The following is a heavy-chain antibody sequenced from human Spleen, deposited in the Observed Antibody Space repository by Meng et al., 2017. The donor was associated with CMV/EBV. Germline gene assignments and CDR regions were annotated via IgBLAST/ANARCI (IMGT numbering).Heavy chain of an antibody. Sequence: GESLKISCAASGFTFSSYGMHWVRQALGKGLEWVAFIRYDGSNEYYADSVKGRFIIYRDNSKNTLYLQMSSLRAEDTAVYYCAKDRGTLEWLVTKPLDAFDIWGQGTVVTVS. V-gene: IGHV3-30*02. J-gene: IGHJ3*02. CDR2: IRYDGSNE. D-gene: IGHD3-3*01. CDR3: AKDRGTLEWLVTKPLDAFDI. CDR1: GFTFSSYG.